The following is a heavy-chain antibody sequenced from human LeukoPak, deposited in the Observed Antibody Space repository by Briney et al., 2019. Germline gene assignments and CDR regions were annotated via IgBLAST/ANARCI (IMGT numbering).Heavy chain of an antibody. CDR1: GYTFTSYG. V-gene: IGHV1-18*01. CDR3: ARDNNSGSYYDPLDD. CDR2: ISAYNGNT. D-gene: IGHD1-26*01. J-gene: IGHJ4*02. Sequence: ASVKVSRKASGYTFTSYGISWVRQAPGQGLEWMGCISAYNGNTNYAQKLQGRVTMTTDTSTSTAYIELKSLRSDDTAVYYCARDNNSGSYYDPLDDWGQGTLVTVSS.